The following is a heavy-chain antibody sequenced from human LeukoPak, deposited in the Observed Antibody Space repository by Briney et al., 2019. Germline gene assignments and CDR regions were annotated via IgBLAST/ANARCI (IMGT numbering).Heavy chain of an antibody. J-gene: IGHJ4*02. CDR1: GGTFSSYA. CDR2: IIPIFGTA. CDR3: ASPKEYCSGTSCQYYFDY. Sequence: SVKVSCKASGGTFSSYAISWVRQAPGQGLEWMGGIIPIFGTANYAQKFQGRVTITTDESTSTAYMELSSLRSEDTAVYYCASPKEYCSGTSCQYYFDYWGQGTLVTVSS. D-gene: IGHD2-2*01. V-gene: IGHV1-69*05.